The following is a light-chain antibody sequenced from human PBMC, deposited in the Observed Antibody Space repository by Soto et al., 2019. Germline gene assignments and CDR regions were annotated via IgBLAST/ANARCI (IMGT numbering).Light chain of an antibody. Sequence: EIVLTQSPATLSLSPGERATLSCRASQSVSSYLAWYQQKPGQAPRLLIYDAANRATGIPARFSGSGSGTAFTLIISTLEPEDFAVYYCQQRFNWPLFTFGPGTKVDIK. J-gene: IGKJ3*01. CDR2: DAA. CDR3: QQRFNWPLFT. CDR1: QSVSSY. V-gene: IGKV3-11*01.